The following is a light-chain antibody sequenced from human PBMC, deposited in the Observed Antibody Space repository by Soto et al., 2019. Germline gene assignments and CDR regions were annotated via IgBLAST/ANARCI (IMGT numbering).Light chain of an antibody. V-gene: IGKV3-20*01. Sequence: IVLTQSPGTLSLSPGGRATLPCRASQGLXSSYPAGYQQNPGQAPGLVXDGASGRATGIPDRLSGSGSATDFTLTISRLEPEDFAVYYCQQYGSVSWTFGQGTKVDIK. CDR1: QGLXSSY. CDR2: GAS. J-gene: IGKJ1*01. CDR3: QQYGSVSWT.